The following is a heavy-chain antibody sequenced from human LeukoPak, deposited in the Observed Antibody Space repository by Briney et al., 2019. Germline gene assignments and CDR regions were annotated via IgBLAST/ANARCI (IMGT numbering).Heavy chain of an antibody. Sequence: SETLSLTCTVSGGSISSGGYYWSWIRQHPGKGLEWIGYIYYSGSTYYNPSLKSRVTISVDTSKNQFSLKLSSVTAADTAVYYCARTPEYYDILTGSAYYYYGMDVWGQGTTVTVSS. V-gene: IGHV4-31*03. CDR3: ARTPEYYDILTGSAYYYYGMDV. D-gene: IGHD3-9*01. CDR1: GGSISSGGYY. CDR2: IYYSGST. J-gene: IGHJ6*02.